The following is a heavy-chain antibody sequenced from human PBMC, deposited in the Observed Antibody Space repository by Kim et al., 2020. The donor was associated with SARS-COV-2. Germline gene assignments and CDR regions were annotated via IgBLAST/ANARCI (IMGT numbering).Heavy chain of an antibody. CDR3: AIDYDSSGYLGY. J-gene: IGHJ4*02. D-gene: IGHD3-22*01. Sequence: SVKVSCKASGYTFTYRYLHWVRQAPGQALEWMGWITPFNGNTNYAQKFQDRVTITRDRSMSTAYMELSSLRSEDTAMYYCAIDYDSSGYLGYWGQGTLVTVSS. CDR2: ITPFNGNT. CDR1: GYTFTYRY. V-gene: IGHV1-45*02.